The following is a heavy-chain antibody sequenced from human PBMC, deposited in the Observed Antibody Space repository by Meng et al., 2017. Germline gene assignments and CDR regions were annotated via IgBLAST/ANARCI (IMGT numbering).Heavy chain of an antibody. CDR1: GFSLRTSGGG. CDR2: IYWDDDK. V-gene: IGHV2-5*02. D-gene: IGHD3-10*01. CDR3: AHSYGSNFDY. J-gene: IGHJ4*02. Sequence: FKVSLPTLVNTPTSRTLTCLFSGFSLRTSGGGVGWIRQPPGNALDWLALIYWDDDKRYSPSLKSRLTITKDTSKNQVVLTMTNMDPVDTATYYCAHSYGSNFDYWGQGTLVTVSS.